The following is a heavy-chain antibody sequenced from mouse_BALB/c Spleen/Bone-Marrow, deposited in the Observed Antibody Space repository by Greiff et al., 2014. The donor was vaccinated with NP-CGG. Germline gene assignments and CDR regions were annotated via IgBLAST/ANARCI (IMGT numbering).Heavy chain of an antibody. J-gene: IGHJ3*01. CDR3: TRSGPGFAY. CDR2: TNPNNGGT. Sequence: QVQLKESGAELVKPGASVKLSCKASGYTFTNYFMYWVKQRPGQGLEWIGETNPNNGGTNFNENFKSKATLTLDKSSSTAYMQXXXLTXEDSAVYYCTRSGPGFAYWGHGTLVTVSA. CDR1: GYTFTNYF. V-gene: IGHV1S81*02.